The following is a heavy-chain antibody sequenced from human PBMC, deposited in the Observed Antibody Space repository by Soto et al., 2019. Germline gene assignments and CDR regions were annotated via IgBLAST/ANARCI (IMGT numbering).Heavy chain of an antibody. Sequence: QVQLVESGGGVVHPGRSLRLSCAASGFTFSSYGLHWVRQAPGKGLEGVAVIWHDGSKKYYVDSVNGRFTISRDNYKNTLYLQVNSVRAEDTGGYYCARVVLLWFREPLGPIDYWGQGTLVTVSA. CDR3: ARVVLLWFREPLGPIDY. V-gene: IGHV3-33*01. CDR1: GFTFSSYG. CDR2: IWHDGSKK. D-gene: IGHD3-10*01. J-gene: IGHJ4*02.